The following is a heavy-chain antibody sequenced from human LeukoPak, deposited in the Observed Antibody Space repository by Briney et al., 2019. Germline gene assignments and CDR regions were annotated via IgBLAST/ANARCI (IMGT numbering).Heavy chain of an antibody. CDR1: GGTFSSYA. J-gene: IGHJ5*02. V-gene: IGHV1-69*04. D-gene: IGHD4-17*01. CDR3: AIDSLDYGDYSNWFDP. Sequence: SVKVSCKASGGTFSSYAISWVRQAPGQGLEWMGRIIPILGIANYAQKVQGRVTITADKSTSTAYMELSSLRSEDTAVYYCAIDSLDYGDYSNWFDPWGQGTLVTVSS. CDR2: IIPILGIA.